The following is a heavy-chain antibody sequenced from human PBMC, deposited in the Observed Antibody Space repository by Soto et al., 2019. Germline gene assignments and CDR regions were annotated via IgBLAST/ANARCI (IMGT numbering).Heavy chain of an antibody. CDR2: ISGSGGAT. J-gene: IGHJ4*02. CDR3: ARQEYSTTWYLEY. V-gene: IGHV3-23*01. D-gene: IGHD6-13*01. Sequence: EVQLLESGGGVVQPGGSLRLSCAASRFTFSAYAMSWVRQAPGKGLEWVSVISGSGGATYYADSVKGRFTISRDNSKTTLHLQMNSLRAEDTAVYYCARQEYSTTWYLEYWGQGTLVTVSS. CDR1: RFTFSAYA.